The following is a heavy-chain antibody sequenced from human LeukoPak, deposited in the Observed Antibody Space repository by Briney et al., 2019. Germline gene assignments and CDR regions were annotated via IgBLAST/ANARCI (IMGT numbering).Heavy chain of an antibody. CDR1: GCTFIDYY. CDR2: INPNSDVT. V-gene: IGHV1-2*02. CDR3: ARGRSFGELGVY. J-gene: IGHJ4*02. D-gene: IGHD3-10*01. Sequence: GASVKVSCKASGCTFIDYYIHWVRQAPGQGLEWMGSINPNSDVTNYAQNFQGRVNMTRDTFIRTAYMELSRLTSDDTAVYYCARGRSFGELGVYWGQGTLLTVSS.